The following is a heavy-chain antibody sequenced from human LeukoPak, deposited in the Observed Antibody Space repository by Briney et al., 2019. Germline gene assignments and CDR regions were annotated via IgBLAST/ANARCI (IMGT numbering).Heavy chain of an antibody. CDR2: IKQDGSEE. CDR1: ELAFSGYW. V-gene: IGHV3-7*01. J-gene: IGHJ6*03. CDR3: ARSARDYDFWQHLYYYYMDI. Sequence: GGSLRLSCAASELAFSGYWMSWVRQARGKGLEWVANIKQDGSEEYYVDSVKGRFTISRDNARNSLFLQMNSLRAEDTAVYYCARSARDYDFWQHLYYYYMDIWGKGTTVTVSS. D-gene: IGHD3-3*01.